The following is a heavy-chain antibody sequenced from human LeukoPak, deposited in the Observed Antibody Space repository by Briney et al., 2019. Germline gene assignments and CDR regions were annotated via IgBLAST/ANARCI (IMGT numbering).Heavy chain of an antibody. CDR1: GGSFSGYY. CDR2: INHSGST. CDR3: ARGARYFDWLLYNAFDI. J-gene: IGHJ3*02. V-gene: IGHV4-34*01. D-gene: IGHD3-9*01. Sequence: PSETLSLTCAVYGGSFSGYYWSWIRLPPGKGLEWIGEINHSGSTNYNPSLKSRVTISVDTSKNQFSLKLSSVTAADTAVYYCARGARYFDWLLYNAFDIWGQGTMVTVSS.